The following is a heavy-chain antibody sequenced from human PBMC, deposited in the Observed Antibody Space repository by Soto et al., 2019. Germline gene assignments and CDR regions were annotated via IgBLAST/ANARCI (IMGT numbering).Heavy chain of an antibody. V-gene: IGHV4-34*01. Sequence: SETLSLTCAVYGGSFSGYYLSLLRPPPGKGLEWIGEINHSGSTNYNPSLKSRVTISVDTSKNQFSLKLSSVTAADTAVYYCARNVKVGATTSDWFDPWGQRTLVTVSS. CDR3: ARNVKVGATTSDWFDP. J-gene: IGHJ5*02. CDR1: GGSFSGYY. CDR2: INHSGST. D-gene: IGHD1-26*01.